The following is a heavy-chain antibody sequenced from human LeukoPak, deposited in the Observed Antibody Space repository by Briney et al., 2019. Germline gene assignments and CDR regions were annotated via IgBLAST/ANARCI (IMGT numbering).Heavy chain of an antibody. Sequence: PSETLSLTCAVYGGSFSGYYWSWIRRPPGKGLEWIGEINHSGSTNYNPSLKSRVTISVDTSKNQFSLQLNSVTPEDTAVYYCARESVPWELLPHNWFDPWGQGTLVTVSS. D-gene: IGHD1-26*01. CDR2: INHSGST. J-gene: IGHJ5*02. V-gene: IGHV4-34*01. CDR1: GGSFSGYY. CDR3: ARESVPWELLPHNWFDP.